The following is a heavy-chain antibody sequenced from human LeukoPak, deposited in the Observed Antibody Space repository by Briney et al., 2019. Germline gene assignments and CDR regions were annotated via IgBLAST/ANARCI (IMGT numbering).Heavy chain of an antibody. CDR2: IYYDGST. J-gene: IGHJ4*02. CDR1: GGSISSSSYY. Sequence: SETLSLTCTVSGGSISSSSYYWDWIRQSPGKGLEWIGNIYYDGSTHYNPSLESRVTISVDTSKNQFSLKLSSVTAADTALYYCARQGEYTTSLGRKQFDYWGQGTLVTVSS. D-gene: IGHD3-16*01. V-gene: IGHV4-39*01. CDR3: ARQGEYTTSLGRKQFDY.